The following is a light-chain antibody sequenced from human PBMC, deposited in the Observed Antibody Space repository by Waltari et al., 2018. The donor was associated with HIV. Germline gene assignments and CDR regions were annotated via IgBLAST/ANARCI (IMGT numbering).Light chain of an antibody. CDR3: QSYDSSNHWV. Sequence: NFMLTQPHSVSESPGQTVTISCTGSSGRIASNDVQWYQQRPGSAPTTVIYEDNQRPSGVPDRCSGSIDSSSNSASLTISGLKTEDDADFYCQSYDSSNHWVFCGGTKLTVL. CDR1: SGRIASND. CDR2: EDN. V-gene: IGLV6-57*02. J-gene: IGLJ3*02.